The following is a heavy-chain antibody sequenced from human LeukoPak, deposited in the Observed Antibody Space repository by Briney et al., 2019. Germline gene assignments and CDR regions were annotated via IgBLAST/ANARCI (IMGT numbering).Heavy chain of an antibody. CDR2: IYSGGST. D-gene: IGHD6-13*01. V-gene: IGHV3-53*01. J-gene: IGHJ4*01. Sequence: GGSLSLSCAASGFTVSSNYMSWVRQAPGKGLEWVSTIYSGGSTYYADSVKGRFTISRDNSQNTLYLQMNSLRAEDTALYYCSRAATLAGPFDFWGQGTLVTVSA. CDR1: GFTVSSNY. CDR3: SRAATLAGPFDF.